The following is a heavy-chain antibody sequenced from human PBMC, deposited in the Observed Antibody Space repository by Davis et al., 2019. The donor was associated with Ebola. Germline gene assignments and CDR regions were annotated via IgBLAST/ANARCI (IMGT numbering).Heavy chain of an antibody. CDR3: ARGDYAGSSFDY. D-gene: IGHD4-17*01. J-gene: IGHJ4*02. V-gene: IGHV4-4*09. CDR1: GGSISTYY. CDR2: IQKSGSP. Sequence: GSLRLSCSVSGGSISTYYWNWIRQPPGKGLEWVGCIQKSGSPIYNPSLKSRVTLSVDRSTNQFSLKLTSVTAADTAVYYCARGDYAGSSFDYWGQGTLVTVSS.